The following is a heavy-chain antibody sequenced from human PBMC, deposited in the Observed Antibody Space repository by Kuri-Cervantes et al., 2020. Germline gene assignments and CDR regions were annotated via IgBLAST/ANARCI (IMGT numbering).Heavy chain of an antibody. CDR1: GYTFTSYG. Sequence: ASVKVSCKASGYTFTSYGISWVRQAPGQGLEWMGWISAYNGDTNYAQKPQGRVTMTTDTSTSTAYMELRSLRSDDTAVYYCARVGEPTTGQYTVIFDYWGQGTLVTVSS. CDR3: ARVGEPTTGQYTVIFDY. CDR2: ISAYNGDT. J-gene: IGHJ4*02. V-gene: IGHV1-18*01. D-gene: IGHD4-17*01.